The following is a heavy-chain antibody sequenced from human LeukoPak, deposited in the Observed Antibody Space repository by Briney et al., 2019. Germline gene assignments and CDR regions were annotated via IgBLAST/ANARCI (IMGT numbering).Heavy chain of an antibody. J-gene: IGHJ3*02. CDR2: IYYSGST. CDR1: GGSISSYY. D-gene: IGHD6-19*01. CDR3: ARPYTSGYRGAFNI. V-gene: IGHV4-59*01. Sequence: SETLSLTCTVSGGSISSYYWSWIRQFPGKGLEWIGYIYYSGSTNYNPSLKSRVTISVDTSKNQFSLKLSSMTAADTAVYYCARPYTSGYRGAFNIWGQGTMVTVSS.